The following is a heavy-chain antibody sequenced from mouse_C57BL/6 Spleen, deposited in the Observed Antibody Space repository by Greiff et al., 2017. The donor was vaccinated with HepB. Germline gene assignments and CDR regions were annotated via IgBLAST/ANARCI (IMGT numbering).Heavy chain of an antibody. J-gene: IGHJ2*01. CDR3: ARFTTVPPFDY. Sequence: QVQLQQPGAELVRPGTSVKLSCKASGYTFTSYWMHWVKQRPGQGLEWIGVIDPSDSYTNYNQKFKGKATLTVDTSSSTAYMQLSSLTSEDSAVYYCARFTTVPPFDYWGQGTTLTVSA. V-gene: IGHV1-59*01. CDR2: IDPSDSYT. CDR1: GYTFTSYW. D-gene: IGHD1-1*01.